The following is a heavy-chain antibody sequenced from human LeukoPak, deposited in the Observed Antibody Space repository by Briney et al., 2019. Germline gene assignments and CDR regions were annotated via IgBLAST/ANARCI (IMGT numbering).Heavy chain of an antibody. CDR2: ISGSGGST. CDR1: GFTLSSHS. J-gene: IGHJ3*02. V-gene: IGHV3-23*01. Sequence: GGSLRLSCAASGFTLSSHSMNWVRQAPGKGLEWVSAISGSGGSTYYADSVKGRFTISRDNSKNPLYLQMNSLRAEDTAVYYCAKDRGRAHGHDAFDIWGQGTMVTVSS. CDR3: AKDRGRAHGHDAFDI.